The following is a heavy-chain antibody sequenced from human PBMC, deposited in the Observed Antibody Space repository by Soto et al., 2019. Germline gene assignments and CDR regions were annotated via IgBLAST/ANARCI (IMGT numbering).Heavy chain of an antibody. CDR3: ATLGDCSGGSCYSGYYGMDV. CDR2: IYYSGST. CDR1: GGSSSSSSYY. J-gene: IGHJ6*02. D-gene: IGHD2-15*01. Sequence: SETLSLTCTVSGGSSSSSSYYWGWIRQPPGKGLEWIGSIYYSGSTYYNPSLKSRVTISVDTSKNQFSLKLSSVTAADTAVYYCATLGDCSGGSCYSGYYGMDVWGQGTTVTVSS. V-gene: IGHV4-39*01.